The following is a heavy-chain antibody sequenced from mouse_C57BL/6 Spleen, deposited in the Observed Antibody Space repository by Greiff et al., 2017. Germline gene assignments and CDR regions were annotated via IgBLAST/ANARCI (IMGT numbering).Heavy chain of an antibody. CDR1: GYTFTDYY. Sequence: VQLQQSGPELVKPGASVKISCKASGYTFTDYYMNWVKQSHGKSLEWIGDINPNNGGTSYNQKFKGKATLTVDKSSSTAYMELRSLTSEDSAVYYCARSVGIDLYYFDYWGQGTTLTVSS. CDR2: INPNNGGT. J-gene: IGHJ2*01. CDR3: ARSVGIDLYYFDY. V-gene: IGHV1-26*01.